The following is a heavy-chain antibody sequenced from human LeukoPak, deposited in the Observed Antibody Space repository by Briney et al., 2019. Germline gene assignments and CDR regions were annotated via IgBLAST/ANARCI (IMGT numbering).Heavy chain of an antibody. CDR2: ISGSGVTT. V-gene: IGHV3-23*01. Sequence: GGSLRLSCAASGYTFSNYAMSWVRQAPGKGLEWVSSISGSGVTTYYADSAKGRFTISRDNSKNTLHLQMNSLRAEDTAVYYCAKGAIVAAGGATYCFDYWGQGAPVTVSS. CDR3: AKGAIVAAGGATYCFDY. D-gene: IGHD6-13*01. J-gene: IGHJ4*02. CDR1: GYTFSNYA.